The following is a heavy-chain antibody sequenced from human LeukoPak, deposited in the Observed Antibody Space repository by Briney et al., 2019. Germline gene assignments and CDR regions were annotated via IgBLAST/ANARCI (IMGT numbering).Heavy chain of an antibody. CDR1: GFTFSSYW. Sequence: GGSLRLSCAASGFTFSSYWTSWVRQAPGKGLEWVANIKQDGSEKYYVDSVKGRFTISRDNAKNSLYLQMNSLRAEDTAVYYCARESLLMPDYWGQGTLVTVSS. CDR2: IKQDGSEK. J-gene: IGHJ4*02. D-gene: IGHD2-15*01. CDR3: ARESLLMPDY. V-gene: IGHV3-7*01.